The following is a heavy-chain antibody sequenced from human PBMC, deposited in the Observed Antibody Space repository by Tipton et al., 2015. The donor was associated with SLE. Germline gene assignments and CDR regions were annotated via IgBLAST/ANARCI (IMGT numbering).Heavy chain of an antibody. J-gene: IGHJ4*02. D-gene: IGHD3-22*01. CDR2: IYTSGST. Sequence: TLSLTCTVSGGSISSGSYYWSWIRQPAGKGLEWIGRIYTSGSTNYNPSLKSRVTISVDTSKNQFSLKLSSVTAADTAVYYCARGGLVVGVSDFDYWGQGTLVTVSS. V-gene: IGHV4-61*02. CDR3: ARGGLVVGVSDFDY. CDR1: GGSISSGSYY.